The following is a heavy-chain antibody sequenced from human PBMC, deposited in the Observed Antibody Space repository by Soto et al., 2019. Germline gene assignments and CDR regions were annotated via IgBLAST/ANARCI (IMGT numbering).Heavy chain of an antibody. J-gene: IGHJ5*02. V-gene: IGHV1-18*04. D-gene: IGHD2-2*01. Sequence: ASVKVSCKASGYTFTSYGISWVRQAPGQRLEWMGWISAYNGNTNYAQKLQGRVTMTTDTSTSTAYLALRRLRSGDPAVYYCARAPIVVTAAPRAGWFDPWGQGTLVTGSS. CDR3: ARAPIVVTAAPRAGWFDP. CDR2: ISAYNGNT. CDR1: GYTFTSYG.